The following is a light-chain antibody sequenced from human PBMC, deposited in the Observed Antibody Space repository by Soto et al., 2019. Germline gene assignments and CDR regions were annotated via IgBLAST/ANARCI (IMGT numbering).Light chain of an antibody. CDR1: QSVTNNY. CDR3: QRYGSSPPLT. V-gene: IGKV3-20*01. Sequence: EIVLMQSPGTLSLSPGERATLSCRASQSVTNNYLAWYQQKPGQAPRLLIDGASSRATGIPDRFSGSGSGTHFTLTISRLEPEDFAVYYCQRYGSSPPLTFGGGTKVEIK. J-gene: IGKJ4*01. CDR2: GAS.